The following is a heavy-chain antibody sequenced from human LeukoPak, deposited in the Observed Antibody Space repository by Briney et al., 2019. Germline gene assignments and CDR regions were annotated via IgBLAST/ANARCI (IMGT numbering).Heavy chain of an antibody. Sequence: SETLSLTCAVYRGSFSGYYWSWIRQPPGKGLEWIGEINHSGSTNYNSSLKSRVTISVDTSKNQFSLKLSSVTAADTAVYYCARGVVRGVPDYWGQGTLVTVSS. J-gene: IGHJ4*02. D-gene: IGHD3-10*01. CDR1: RGSFSGYY. V-gene: IGHV4-34*01. CDR2: INHSGST. CDR3: ARGVVRGVPDY.